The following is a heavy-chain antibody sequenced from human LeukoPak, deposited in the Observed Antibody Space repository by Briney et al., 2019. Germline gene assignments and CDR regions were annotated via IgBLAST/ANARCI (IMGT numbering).Heavy chain of an antibody. CDR1: AGSIHSY. V-gene: IGHV4-4*07. Sequence: SETLSLTCTVSAGSIHSYWSWIRQPAGKGLEWIGRIAGSGTITYNPALQSRLTISIDTSKNQFSLKLMSVTAADTAVYYCARDSGTTGEVKFDPGGQGTLVTVYS. D-gene: IGHD3-10*01. J-gene: IGHJ5*02. CDR3: ARDSGTTGEVKFDP. CDR2: IAGSGTI.